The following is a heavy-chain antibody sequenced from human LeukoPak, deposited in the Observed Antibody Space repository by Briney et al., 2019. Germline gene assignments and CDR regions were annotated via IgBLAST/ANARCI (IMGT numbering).Heavy chain of an antibody. V-gene: IGHV1-69*01. CDR3: ARGPIIDIVVIPAAADYYHMDV. J-gene: IGHJ6*03. CDR1: GGTFSSYA. D-gene: IGHD2-2*01. Sequence: SVKVSCKASGGTFSSYAISWVRQAPAQGLEWMGGIIPIFGTANYAQKFQGRVTITADESTSTAYMELSSLRSDDTAVYYCARGPIIDIVVIPAAADYYHMDVWGKGTTVTVSS. CDR2: IIPIFGTA.